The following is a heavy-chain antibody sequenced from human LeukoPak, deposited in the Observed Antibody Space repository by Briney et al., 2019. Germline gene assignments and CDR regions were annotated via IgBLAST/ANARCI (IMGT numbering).Heavy chain of an antibody. V-gene: IGHV3-30*02. CDR1: GFTFSSYG. D-gene: IGHD6-19*01. Sequence: PGGSLRLSCAASGFTFSSYGMHRVRQAPGKGLEWVAFIRYDGSNKYYADSVKGRFTISRDNSKNTLYLQMNSLRAEDTAVYYCARDSSGWYDLDYWGQGTLVTVSS. CDR3: ARDSSGWYDLDY. J-gene: IGHJ4*02. CDR2: IRYDGSNK.